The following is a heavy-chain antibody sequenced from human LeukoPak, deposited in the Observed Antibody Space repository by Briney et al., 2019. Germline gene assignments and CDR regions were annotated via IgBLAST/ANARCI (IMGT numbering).Heavy chain of an antibody. CDR2: FYHSGST. CDR1: GGSISSSSYY. J-gene: IGHJ3*02. Sequence: SETLSLTCTVSGGSISSSSYYWGWIRQPPGKGLEWIGYFYHSGSTYYNPSLKSRVTISVDRSKNQFSLKLSSVTAADTAVYYCARGGYYDTAAEAFDIWGQGTMVTVSS. D-gene: IGHD3-22*01. V-gene: IGHV4-39*07. CDR3: ARGGYYDTAAEAFDI.